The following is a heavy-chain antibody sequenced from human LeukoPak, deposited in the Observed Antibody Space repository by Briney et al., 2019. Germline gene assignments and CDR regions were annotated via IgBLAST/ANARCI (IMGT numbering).Heavy chain of an antibody. CDR1: GDSVSSNSAA. CDR2: TYYRSKWYN. J-gene: IGHJ3*02. CDR3: ARGVRLDIAAAGIAGYAFDI. D-gene: IGHD6-13*01. Sequence: SQTLSLTCAISGDSVSSNSAAWNWIRQSPSRGLEWLGRTYYRSKWYNDYAVSVKSRITINPDTSKNQFSLQLNSVTPEDTAVYYCARGVRLDIAAAGIAGYAFDIWGQGTMVTVSS. V-gene: IGHV6-1*01.